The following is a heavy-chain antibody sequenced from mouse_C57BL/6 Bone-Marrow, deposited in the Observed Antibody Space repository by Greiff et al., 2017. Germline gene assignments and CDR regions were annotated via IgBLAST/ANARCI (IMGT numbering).Heavy chain of an antibody. D-gene: IGHD2-3*01. CDR2: IRSKSSNYAT. Sequence: DVMLVESGGGLVQPKGSLKLSCAASGFTFNTYAMHWVRQAPGKGLEWVARIRSKSSNYATYYADSGKDRFTISRDDSQSMLHLQMNNPKTEDTAMYYCVRTRWLTFAYWGQGTLVTVSA. CDR1: GFTFNTYA. J-gene: IGHJ3*01. V-gene: IGHV10-3*01. CDR3: VRTRWLTFAY.